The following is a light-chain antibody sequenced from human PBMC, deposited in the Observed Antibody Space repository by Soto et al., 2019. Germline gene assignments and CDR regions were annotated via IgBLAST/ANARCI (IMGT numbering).Light chain of an antibody. J-gene: IGKJ4*01. CDR1: QSVGSY. Sequence: IVLTQSPATLSLSPGERATLSCRASQSVGSYFAWYQQKPGQAPRLLIYDAFSRSPGIPARFSGSGSGTDFTRTISSLEPEDFAVYFCQQRSSWPLTFGGGTMVEIK. V-gene: IGKV3-11*01. CDR3: QQRSSWPLT. CDR2: DAF.